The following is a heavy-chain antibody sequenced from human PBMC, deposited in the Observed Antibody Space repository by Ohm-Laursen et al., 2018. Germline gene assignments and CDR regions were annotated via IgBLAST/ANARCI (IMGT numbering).Heavy chain of an antibody. J-gene: IGHJ6*02. CDR2: IKQDGSEK. CDR1: GFTFSSYA. Sequence: SLRLSCTASGFTFSSYAMSWVRQAPGKGLEWVAMIKQDGSEKYYVDSVKGRFTISRDNAKNSLYLQMNSLRAEDTAVYYCARPFSGYTSTWYGDMDVWGQGATVSVSS. V-gene: IGHV3-7*01. D-gene: IGHD6-13*01. CDR3: ARPFSGYTSTWYGDMDV.